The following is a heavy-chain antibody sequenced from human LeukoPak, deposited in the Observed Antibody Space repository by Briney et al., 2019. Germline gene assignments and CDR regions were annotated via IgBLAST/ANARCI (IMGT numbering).Heavy chain of an antibody. D-gene: IGHD1-14*01. J-gene: IGHJ4*02. CDR1: GFTVITND. CDR3: ARGVEPLAANTLAY. Sequence: YPGGSLRLSCAASGFTVITNDMTWVRQAPGKGLEWVSVLYSDGNTKYADSVQGRFTISRDNSKNTLYLEMNSLSPDDTAVYYCARGVEPLAANTLAYWGQGTLVTVSS. CDR2: LYSDGNT. V-gene: IGHV3-53*01.